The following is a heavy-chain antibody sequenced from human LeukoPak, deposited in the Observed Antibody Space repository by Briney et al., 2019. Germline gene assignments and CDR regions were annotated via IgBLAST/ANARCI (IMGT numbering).Heavy chain of an antibody. CDR1: GGSISSYY. J-gene: IGHJ4*02. D-gene: IGHD3-10*01. Sequence: SSETLSLTCTVSGGSISSYYWSWIRQPPGKGLEWIGYIYYSGSTNYNPSLKSRVTISVDTSKNQFSLKLSSVTAADTAVYYCARVGTYGSGSYLSWLDYWGQGTLVTVSS. CDR3: ARVGTYGSGSYLSWLDY. V-gene: IGHV4-59*01. CDR2: IYYSGST.